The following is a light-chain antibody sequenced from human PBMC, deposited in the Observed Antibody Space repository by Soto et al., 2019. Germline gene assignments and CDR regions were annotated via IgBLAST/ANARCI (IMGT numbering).Light chain of an antibody. J-gene: IGKJ2*01. CDR3: QQYGDSPMYT. Sequence: EIVLTQSPGTLSLSPGERATLSCRASQSVSSSYLAWYQQKPGQAPRLLIYGASSRATGIPDRFSGSGSGTDFTLTISRLEPEDFAVYYCQQYGDSPMYTFGLGTKVDIK. CDR1: QSVSSSY. V-gene: IGKV3-20*01. CDR2: GAS.